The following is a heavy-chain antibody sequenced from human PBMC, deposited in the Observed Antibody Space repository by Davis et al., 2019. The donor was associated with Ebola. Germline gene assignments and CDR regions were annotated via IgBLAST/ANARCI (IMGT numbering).Heavy chain of an antibody. Sequence: GGSLRLSCAASGFTFSSYSMSWIRQAPGKGLEWVSYISSSGSTIYYADSVKGRFTISRDNAKNSLYLQMNSLRAEDTAVYYCARDLRIQLWLSDYYYYGMDVWGQGTTVTVSS. D-gene: IGHD5-18*01. CDR1: GFTFSSYS. V-gene: IGHV3-48*04. CDR2: ISSSGSTI. J-gene: IGHJ6*02. CDR3: ARDLRIQLWLSDYYYYGMDV.